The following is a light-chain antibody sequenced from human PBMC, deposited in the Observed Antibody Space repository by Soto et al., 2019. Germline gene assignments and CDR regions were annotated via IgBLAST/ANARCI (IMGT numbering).Light chain of an antibody. CDR2: GAS. CDR1: QGISSY. Sequence: IQLTQSPSSLSASVGDRVTITCRASQGISSYLAWYQQKPGKAPNLLIYGASTLHSGVPSRFSGSGSGTDFTITISSLQPEDFATYYCQQFSSYPATFGQGTRLQIK. V-gene: IGKV1-9*01. CDR3: QQFSSYPAT. J-gene: IGKJ5*01.